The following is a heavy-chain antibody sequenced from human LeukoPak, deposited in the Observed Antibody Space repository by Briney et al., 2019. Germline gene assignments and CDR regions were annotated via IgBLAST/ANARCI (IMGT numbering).Heavy chain of an antibody. Sequence: PGGSLRLSCAASGFTFSSYAMSWVRQAPGKGLEWVSVIYSGGSTYYADSVKGRFTISRDNSKNTLYLQMNSLRAEDTAVYYCATRHCSSTSCTPNYYYYYMDVWGKGTTVTVSS. V-gene: IGHV3-53*01. CDR1: GFTFSSYA. CDR2: IYSGGST. J-gene: IGHJ6*03. D-gene: IGHD2-2*01. CDR3: ATRHCSSTSCTPNYYYYYMDV.